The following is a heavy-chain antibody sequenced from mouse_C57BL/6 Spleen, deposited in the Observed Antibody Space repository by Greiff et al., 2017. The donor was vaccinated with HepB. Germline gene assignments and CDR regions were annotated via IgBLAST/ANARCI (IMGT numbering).Heavy chain of an antibody. CDR2: IYPGDGDT. V-gene: IGHV1-80*01. D-gene: IGHD1-1*01. J-gene: IGHJ1*03. Sequence: QVQLQQSGAELVKPGASVKISCKASGYAFSSYWMNWVKQRPGKGLEWIGQIYPGDGDTNYNGKFKGKATLTADKSSSTAYMQLSSLTSEDSAVYFGARSHYGSSYWYFDVWGTGTTVTVSS. CDR3: ARSHYGSSYWYFDV. CDR1: GYAFSSYW.